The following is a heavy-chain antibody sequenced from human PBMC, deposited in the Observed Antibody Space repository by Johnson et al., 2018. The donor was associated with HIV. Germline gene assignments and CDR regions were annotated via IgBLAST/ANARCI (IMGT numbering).Heavy chain of an antibody. D-gene: IGHD5-12*01. CDR3: AKEDEWLRLGSAFDI. CDR1: GFTFSSYA. V-gene: IGHV3-23*04. CDR2: ISGNGGTT. J-gene: IGHJ3*02. Sequence: VQLVESGGGVVRPGGSLRLSCAASGFTFSSYAMSWVRQAPGKGLEWVSAISGNGGTTYYADSVQGRFPISRDNSKTTLYLKMNSLGPEDTAVYDCAKEDEWLRLGSAFDIWGHGTMVTVSS.